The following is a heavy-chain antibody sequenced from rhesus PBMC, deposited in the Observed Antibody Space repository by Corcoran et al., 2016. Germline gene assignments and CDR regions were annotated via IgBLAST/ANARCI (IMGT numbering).Heavy chain of an antibody. CDR3: ATLDYGIDY. J-gene: IGHJ4*01. D-gene: IGHD4-29*01. CDR1: GYTFTDYY. Sequence: EVQLVQSGAEVKKPGASVTISCKASGYTFTDYYLHWVRQAPGKGLEGMGRVGPEEGEQIHAQKCQDIVTITADTSTDTADMELSSLRSEDTAVYYCATLDYGIDYWGQGVLVTVSS. CDR2: VGPEEGEQ. V-gene: IGHV1-111*02.